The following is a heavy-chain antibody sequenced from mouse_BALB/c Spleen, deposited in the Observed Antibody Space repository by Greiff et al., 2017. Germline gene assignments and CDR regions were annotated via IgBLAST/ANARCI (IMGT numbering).Heavy chain of an antibody. J-gene: IGHJ4*01. CDR1: GYTFTSYW. CDR3: ARSGDAMDY. V-gene: IGHV1-7*01. Sequence: VQLQQSGAELAKPGASVKMSCKASGYTFTSYWMHWVKQRPGQGLEWIGYINPSTGYTEYNQKFKDKATLTADKSSSTAYMQLSSLTSEDSAVYYCARSGDAMDYWGQGTSGTVSS. CDR2: INPSTGYT.